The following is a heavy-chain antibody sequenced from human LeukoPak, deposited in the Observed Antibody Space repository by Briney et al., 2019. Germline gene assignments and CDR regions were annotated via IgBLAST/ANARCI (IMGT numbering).Heavy chain of an antibody. CDR3: ARGTKYDFWSGYYFDY. D-gene: IGHD3-3*01. J-gene: IGHJ4*02. V-gene: IGHV4-59*01. CDR2: IYYSGST. CDR1: GGSISSYY. Sequence: SETLSLTCTVPGGSISSYYWSWIRQPPGKGLEWIGYIYYSGSTNYNPSLKSRVTISVDTSKNQFSLKLSSVTAADTAVYYCARGTKYDFWSGYYFDYWGQGTLVTVSS.